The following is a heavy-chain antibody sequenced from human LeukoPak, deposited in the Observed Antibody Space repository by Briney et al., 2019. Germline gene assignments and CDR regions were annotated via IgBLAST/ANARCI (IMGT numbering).Heavy chain of an antibody. J-gene: IGHJ3*02. CDR3: ARRRIVAGTDAFDI. CDR2: ISGYNGNR. CDR1: GYTFTNYG. D-gene: IGHD6-19*01. V-gene: IGHV1-18*01. Sequence: ASVKVSCKASGYTFTNYGISWVRQAPGQGLEWMGWISGYNGNRNYAQELQGRVTMTTNTSTNTAYMELRSLRSDGTAVYSCARRRIVAGTDAFDIWGQGTMVTVSS.